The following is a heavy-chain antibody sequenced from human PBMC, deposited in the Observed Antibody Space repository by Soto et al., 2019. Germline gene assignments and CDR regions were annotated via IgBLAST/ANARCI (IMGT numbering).Heavy chain of an antibody. CDR2: INPKSGGT. CDR3: ARGDSTDCSNGVCSFFYNHDMDV. Sequence: ASLKVSCTASGYRFTDYHIHWVRQAPGQGLEWLGRINPKSGGTSTAQKFQGWVTMTTDTSISTASMELTRLTSDDTAIYYCARGDSTDCSNGVCSFFYNHDMDVWGQGTTVTVSS. CDR1: GYRFTDYH. D-gene: IGHD2-8*01. V-gene: IGHV1-2*04. J-gene: IGHJ6*02.